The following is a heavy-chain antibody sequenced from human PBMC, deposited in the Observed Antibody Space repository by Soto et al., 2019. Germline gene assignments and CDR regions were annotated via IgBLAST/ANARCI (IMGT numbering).Heavy chain of an antibody. V-gene: IGHV1-69*06. CDR3: ARGLLYATTYLDY. CDR2: IIPVVGTT. Sequence: QVQLVQSGAEVKKPGSSVKVSCKASGDTFTTNSLNWVRQAPGQGLEWMGGIIPVVGTTKYAQKYQDRVTITGDKSTNTAYMELSSLRSDDPAVYYCARGLLYATTYLDYWGQGTPVTVSS. D-gene: IGHD2-8*01. CDR1: GDTFTTNS. J-gene: IGHJ4*02.